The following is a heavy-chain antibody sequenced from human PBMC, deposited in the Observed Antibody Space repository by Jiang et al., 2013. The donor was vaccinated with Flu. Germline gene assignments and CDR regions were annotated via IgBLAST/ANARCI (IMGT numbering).Heavy chain of an antibody. D-gene: IGHD3-10*01. CDR3: ASQESQWFGEKWDYYYGMDV. V-gene: IGHV3-21*01. CDR1: GFTFRSYR. J-gene: IGHJ6*02. CDR2: ISSSSIYI. Sequence: VQLVESGGGLVKPGGSLRLSCAASGFTFRSYRMNWVRQPPGKGLQWVSSISSSSIYIYYADSVKGRFTISRDNAKNSLYLQMNSLRAEDTAVYYCASQESQWFGEKWDYYYGMDVWGQGTTVTVSS.